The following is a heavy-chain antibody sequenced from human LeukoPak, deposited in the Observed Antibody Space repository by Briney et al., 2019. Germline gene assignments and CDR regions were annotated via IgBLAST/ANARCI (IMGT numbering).Heavy chain of an antibody. D-gene: IGHD3-22*01. CDR3: ARCYDSSGCAWFDP. CDR2: ISSDGSTK. Sequence: PGGSLRLSCAASGFTFSSYGIHWVRQAPGKGLEWVAVISSDGSTKHYADSVKGRFTISRDNSKKTLSLQMNSLRVDDTAVYYCARCYDSSGCAWFDPWGQGTLVTVSS. CDR1: GFTFSSYG. V-gene: IGHV3-30*03. J-gene: IGHJ5*02.